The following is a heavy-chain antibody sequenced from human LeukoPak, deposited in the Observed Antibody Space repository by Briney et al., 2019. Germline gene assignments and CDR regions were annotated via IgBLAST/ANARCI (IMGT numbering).Heavy chain of an antibody. CDR2: ISSSSSYI. CDR1: GFTFNRYN. V-gene: IGHV3-21*01. D-gene: IGHD6-19*01. J-gene: IGHJ4*02. Sequence: GGSLRLSCAASGFTFNRYNMNWVRQAPGKGLEWVSSISSSSSYIYYADSVKGRFTISRDNAKNSLYLQMNSLRAEDTAVYYCARYAVAGTFGFDYWGQGTLVTVSS. CDR3: ARYAVAGTFGFDY.